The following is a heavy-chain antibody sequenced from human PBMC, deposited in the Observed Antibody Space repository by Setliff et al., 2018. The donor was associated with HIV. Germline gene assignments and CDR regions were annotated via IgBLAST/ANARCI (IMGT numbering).Heavy chain of an antibody. D-gene: IGHD3-22*01. CDR3: VKHFWTDYYDWRDTGAFDL. Sequence: ASETLSLTCTISGGSFGVYRWSWIRQSAGRGLEWIGRIDSSGTTDYKPSLKGRLAISVDTSKNQFSLNLSSVTAADTAVYYCVKHFWTDYYDWRDTGAFDLWGQGTMVTVSS. CDR1: GGSFGVYR. V-gene: IGHV4-4*07. J-gene: IGHJ3*01. CDR2: IDSSGTT.